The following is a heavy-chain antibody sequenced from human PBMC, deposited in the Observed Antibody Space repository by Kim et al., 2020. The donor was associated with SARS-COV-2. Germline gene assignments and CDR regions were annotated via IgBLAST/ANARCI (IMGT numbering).Heavy chain of an antibody. CDR2: I. CDR3: TRVGSGSHGGY. Sequence: ITNADSVKGRFTIARDNANDTVYLQMNSLRAEDTAIYFCTRVGSGSHGGYWGQGTLVTVSS. J-gene: IGHJ4*02. V-gene: IGHV3-21*01. D-gene: IGHD1-26*01.